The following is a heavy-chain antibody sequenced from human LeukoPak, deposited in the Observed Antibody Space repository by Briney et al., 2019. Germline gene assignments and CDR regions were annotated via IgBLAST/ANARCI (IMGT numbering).Heavy chain of an antibody. Sequence: GSLRLSCAASGFTFSSYSMNWVRQAPGKGLEWVSYISSSSSTIYYADSVKGRFTISRDNSKNTLYLQMNSLRAEDTAVYYCARGRARYFDWFRGPYYMDVWGKGTTVTISS. CDR1: GFTFSSYS. V-gene: IGHV3-48*01. J-gene: IGHJ6*03. CDR2: ISSSSSTI. D-gene: IGHD3-9*01. CDR3: ARGRARYFDWFRGPYYMDV.